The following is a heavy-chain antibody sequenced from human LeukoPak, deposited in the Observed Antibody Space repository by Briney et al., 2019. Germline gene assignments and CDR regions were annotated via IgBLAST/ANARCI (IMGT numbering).Heavy chain of an antibody. J-gene: IGHJ6*02. CDR3: ARVNYDYVWGSSPHYYGMDV. CDR2: INHSGST. Sequence: SETLSLTCAVYGGSFSGYYWGWIRQPPGKGLEWIGEINHSGSTNYNPSLKSRVTISVDTSKNQFSLKLSSVTAADTAVYYCARVNYDYVWGSSPHYYGMDVWGQGTTVTVSS. V-gene: IGHV4-34*01. D-gene: IGHD3-16*01. CDR1: GGSFSGYY.